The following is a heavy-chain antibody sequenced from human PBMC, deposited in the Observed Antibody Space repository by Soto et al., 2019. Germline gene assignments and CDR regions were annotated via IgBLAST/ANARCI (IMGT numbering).Heavy chain of an antibody. CDR1: GGSFSGYY. CDR3: ARVSRGYSYGCSDY. V-gene: IGHV4-34*01. CDR2: INHSGST. J-gene: IGHJ4*02. D-gene: IGHD5-18*01. Sequence: SETLSLTCAVYGGSFSGYYWSWIRQPPGKGLEWIGEINHSGSTNYNPSLKSRVTISVDTSKNQFSLKLSSVTAADTAVYYCARVSRGYSYGCSDYWGQGTLVTVSS.